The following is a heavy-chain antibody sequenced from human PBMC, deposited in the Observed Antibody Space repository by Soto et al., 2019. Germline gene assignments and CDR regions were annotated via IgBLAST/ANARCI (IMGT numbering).Heavy chain of an antibody. V-gene: IGHV5-51*01. CDR3: ARHSGSGSPSPDYYYYMDV. J-gene: IGHJ6*03. CDR1: GYSFTSYW. Sequence: PGESLKISCKGSGYSFTSYWIGWVRQMPGKGLEWMGIIYPGDSDTRYSPSFQGQVTISADKSISTAYLQWSSLKASDTAMYYCARHSGSGSPSPDYYYYMDVCGKGTTVTVS. CDR2: IYPGDSDT. D-gene: IGHD3-10*01.